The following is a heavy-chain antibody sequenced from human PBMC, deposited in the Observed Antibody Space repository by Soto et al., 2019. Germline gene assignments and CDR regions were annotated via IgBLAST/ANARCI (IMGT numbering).Heavy chain of an antibody. V-gene: IGHV1-18*01. CDR3: ARDPNEYWTSYCFDP. Sequence: ASVKVSCKASGYNFNIYGINWLRQARGQGLELMGWISAYDGKTTYAEKFKGRVTMTTDASTSTAYMELRRLRSDDTAVYYCARDPNEYWTSYCFDPWGQGTLVTVSS. D-gene: IGHD3-10*01. CDR1: GYNFNIYG. J-gene: IGHJ5*02. CDR2: ISAYDGKT.